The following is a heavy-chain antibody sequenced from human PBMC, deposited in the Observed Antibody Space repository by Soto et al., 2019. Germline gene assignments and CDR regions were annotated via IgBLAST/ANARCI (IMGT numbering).Heavy chain of an antibody. CDR3: AKFKGEGAFDY. D-gene: IGHD3-16*01. Sequence: LRLSCAASGFTFSSYAMSWVRQPPGKGLEWVSAISGSGGSTYYADSVKGRFTISRDTSKNTLYLQMNGLRAEDTAVYYCAKFKGEGAFDYWGQGTLVTVSS. J-gene: IGHJ4*02. V-gene: IGHV3-23*01. CDR1: GFTFSSYA. CDR2: ISGSGGST.